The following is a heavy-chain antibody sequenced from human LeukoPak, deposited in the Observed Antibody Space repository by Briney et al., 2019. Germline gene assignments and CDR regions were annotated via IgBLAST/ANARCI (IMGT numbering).Heavy chain of an antibody. Sequence: GASVKVSCKASGYTFTSYGISWVRQAPGQGLEWMGWISAYNGNTNYAQKLQGRVTMTTDTSTSTAYMGLRSLRSDDTAVYYCARGQLSYYYDSSGYFSAEYFQHWGQGTLVTVSS. CDR2: ISAYNGNT. CDR1: GYTFTSYG. D-gene: IGHD3-22*01. CDR3: ARGQLSYYYDSSGYFSAEYFQH. V-gene: IGHV1-18*01. J-gene: IGHJ1*01.